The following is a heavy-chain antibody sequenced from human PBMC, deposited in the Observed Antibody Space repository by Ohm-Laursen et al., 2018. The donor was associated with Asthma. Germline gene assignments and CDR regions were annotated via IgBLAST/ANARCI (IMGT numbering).Heavy chain of an antibody. Sequence: TLSLICTVSGGSISSSSYYWGWIRQPPGKGLEWIGSIYYSGSTYYNPSLKSRVTISVDTSKNQFSLKLSSVTAADTAVYYCARLGGMDVWGQGTTVTVSS. V-gene: IGHV4-39*01. CDR3: ARLGGMDV. CDR2: IYYSGST. D-gene: IGHD1-26*01. J-gene: IGHJ6*02. CDR1: GGSISSSSYY.